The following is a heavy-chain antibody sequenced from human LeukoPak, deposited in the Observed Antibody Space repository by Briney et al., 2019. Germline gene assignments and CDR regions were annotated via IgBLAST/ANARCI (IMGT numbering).Heavy chain of an antibody. Sequence: PSETLSLTCTVSGGSISSYYWSWIRQPPGKGLEWIGYTYYSGSTNYNPSLKSRVTISVDTSKNQFSLKLSSVTAADTAVYYCAVGCSSTSCYAYFGMDVWGQGTTVTVSS. V-gene: IGHV4-59*01. D-gene: IGHD2-2*01. CDR1: GGSISSYY. J-gene: IGHJ6*02. CDR2: TYYSGST. CDR3: AVGCSSTSCYAYFGMDV.